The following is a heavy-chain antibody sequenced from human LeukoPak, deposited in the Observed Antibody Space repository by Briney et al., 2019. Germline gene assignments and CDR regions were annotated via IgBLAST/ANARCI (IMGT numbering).Heavy chain of an antibody. D-gene: IGHD3-22*01. J-gene: IGHJ4*02. V-gene: IGHV3-43*01. CDR3: AKDSEGGYDSSGYHFDY. Sequence: GGSLRLSCAASGFTFDDYTMHWVRQAPGKGLEWVSLISWDGGSTYYADSVKGRFTISRDNSKNSLYLQMNSLRTEDTALYYCAKDSEGGYDSSGYHFDYWGQGTLVTVSS. CDR1: GFTFDDYT. CDR2: ISWDGGST.